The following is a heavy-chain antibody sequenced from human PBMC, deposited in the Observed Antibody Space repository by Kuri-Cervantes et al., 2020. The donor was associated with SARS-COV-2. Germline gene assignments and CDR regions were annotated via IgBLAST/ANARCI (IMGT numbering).Heavy chain of an antibody. V-gene: IGHV4-61*09. CDR1: GGSISSGSYY. Sequence: SETLSLTCTVSGGSISSGSYYWSWIRQPAGKGLEWIGHIYTSGSTNYNPSLKSRVTISVDTSKNQFSLKLSSVTAADTAVYYCAKDGDSSGYYADAFDIWGQGAMVTVSS. D-gene: IGHD3-22*01. CDR2: IYTSGST. CDR3: AKDGDSSGYYADAFDI. J-gene: IGHJ3*02.